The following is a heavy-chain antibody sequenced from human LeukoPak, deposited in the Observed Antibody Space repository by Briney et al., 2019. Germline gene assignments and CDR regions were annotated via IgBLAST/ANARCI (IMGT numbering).Heavy chain of an antibody. CDR1: GGSFSGYY. V-gene: IGHV4-34*01. D-gene: IGHD3-10*01. CDR3: ARMRLAMVRGVIITHYYYYMDV. Sequence: SETLSLTCAVYGGSFSGYYWSWIRQPPGKGLERIGQINHSGSTNYNPSLKSRVTISVDTSKNQFSLKLSSVTAADTAVYYCARMRLAMVRGVIITHYYYYMDVWGKGTTVTVSS. CDR2: INHSGST. J-gene: IGHJ6*03.